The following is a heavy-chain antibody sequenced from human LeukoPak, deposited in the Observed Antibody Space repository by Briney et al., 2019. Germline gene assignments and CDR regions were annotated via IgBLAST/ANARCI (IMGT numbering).Heavy chain of an antibody. D-gene: IGHD5-12*01. CDR1: GFTFSSYA. V-gene: IGHV3-64*01. Sequence: PGGSLRLSCAASGFTFSSYAMHWVRQAPGKGLEYVSAISSNGGSTYYANPVKGRFTISRDNSKNTLYLQMGSLRAEDMAVYYCARAGVNGYDFPVDYWGQGTLVTVSS. CDR3: ARAGVNGYDFPVDY. J-gene: IGHJ4*02. CDR2: ISSNGGST.